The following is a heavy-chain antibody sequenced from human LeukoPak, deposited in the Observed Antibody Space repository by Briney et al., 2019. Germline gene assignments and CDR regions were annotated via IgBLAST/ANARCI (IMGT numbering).Heavy chain of an antibody. CDR3: GRDLGVGFCSSTGCNNLNMDV. D-gene: IGHD2-2*01. Sequence: GASVKVSCKASGYTFTSYDINWVRQATGQGLEWMGWMNPNSGNTGYAQKFQGRVTMTRNTSISTAYMELSSLRSEDTAVYYCGRDLGVGFCSSTGCNNLNMDVWGKGTTVTVSS. CDR1: GYTFTSYD. V-gene: IGHV1-8*01. J-gene: IGHJ6*03. CDR2: MNPNSGNT.